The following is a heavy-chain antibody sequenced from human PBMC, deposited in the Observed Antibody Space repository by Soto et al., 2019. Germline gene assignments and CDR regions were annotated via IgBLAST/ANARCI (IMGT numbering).Heavy chain of an antibody. D-gene: IGHD3-16*02. V-gene: IGHV1-18*01. CDR3: ARGYYDYVWGNYRPNDAFDI. J-gene: IGHJ3*02. Sequence: ASVKVSCKASGYNLTNHGISWVRQAPGQGLEWMGWINPYDAETDYVEKFQGRVTMSTDTSTTTAYMELRSLRSDDTAVYYCARGYYDYVWGNYRPNDAFDIWGQGTTVTVSS. CDR2: INPYDAET. CDR1: GYNLTNHG.